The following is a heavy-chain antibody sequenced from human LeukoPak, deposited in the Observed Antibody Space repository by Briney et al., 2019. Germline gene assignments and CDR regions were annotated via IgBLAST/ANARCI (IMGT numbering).Heavy chain of an antibody. V-gene: IGHV1-2*02. CDR2: INPNSGGK. D-gene: IGHD3-16*02. CDR3: ARVGVWGSYRSNWFDP. Sequence: ASVKVSCKASGYTFTGYYMHWVRQAPGQGLEWMGWINPNSGGKNYAQKFQGRVTMTRDTSISTAYMELSRLRSDDTAVYYCARVGVWGSYRSNWFDPWGQGTLVTVSS. CDR1: GYTFTGYY. J-gene: IGHJ5*02.